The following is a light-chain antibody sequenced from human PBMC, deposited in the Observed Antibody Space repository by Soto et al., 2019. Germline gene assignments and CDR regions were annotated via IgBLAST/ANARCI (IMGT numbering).Light chain of an antibody. CDR2: DAS. V-gene: IGKV1-5*01. CDR3: QQYNSWPLT. Sequence: DIQMTQSPSTLSASVGDRVTITCRASQSISFWLAWYQQKPGRAPTLLIYDASTLGGGVPSRFSGSGSGTECTLTISTLQPDDFESDDCQQYNSWPLTFGGGTRVEIK. J-gene: IGKJ4*01. CDR1: QSISFW.